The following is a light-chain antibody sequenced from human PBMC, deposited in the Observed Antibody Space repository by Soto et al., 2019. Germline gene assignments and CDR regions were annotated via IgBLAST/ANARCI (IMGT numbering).Light chain of an antibody. CDR3: QQYNNWPWT. CDR1: QSLTSSY. J-gene: IGKJ1*01. Sequence: ESMLTQSPGILSLSPGERATLSCRASQSLTSSYLAWYQQKPGQAPRLLIYAASRRATGIPDRFSGSGSGTEFTLTISSLQSVDFAVYSCQQYNNWPWTFGQGTKVDIK. V-gene: IGKV3D-15*01. CDR2: AAS.